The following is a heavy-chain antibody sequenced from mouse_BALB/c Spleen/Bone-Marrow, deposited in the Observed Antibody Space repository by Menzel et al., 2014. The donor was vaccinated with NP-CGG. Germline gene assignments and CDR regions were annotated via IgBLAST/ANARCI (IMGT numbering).Heavy chain of an antibody. Sequence: VQLQQSGAELAKPGASVKMSCKASGYTFXSYWMHWVKQRPGQGLEWIGYINPSTGYTEYNQKFKDKATLTADKSSSTAYMQLSSLTSEDSAVYYCARHYRYYFDYWGQGTTLTVSS. CDR3: ARHYRYYFDY. V-gene: IGHV1-7*01. CDR2: INPSTGYT. CDR1: GYTFXSYW. D-gene: IGHD2-14*01. J-gene: IGHJ2*01.